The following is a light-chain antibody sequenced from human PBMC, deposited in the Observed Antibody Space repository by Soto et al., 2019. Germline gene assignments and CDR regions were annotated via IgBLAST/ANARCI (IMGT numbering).Light chain of an antibody. CDR3: QQYDSPRK. CDR2: GAS. Sequence: ELVSTQSPGTISLCPVAIANLSGRASQSVSRNLAWYQQKPGQAPRLLIYGASSRTTGIPDRFSGSGSGTDFTLTISRLEPEDFAVYYCQQYDSPRKFGKGPKGGIK. CDR1: QSVSRN. V-gene: IGKV3-20*01. J-gene: IGKJ1*01.